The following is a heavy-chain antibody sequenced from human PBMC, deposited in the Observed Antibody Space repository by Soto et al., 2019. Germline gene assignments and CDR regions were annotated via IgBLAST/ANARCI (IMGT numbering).Heavy chain of an antibody. CDR1: GGSISSYY. CDR3: ARSQAGYSSSWYNWFDP. J-gene: IGHJ5*02. V-gene: IGHV4-59*08. D-gene: IGHD6-13*01. Sequence: SETLSLTCTVSGGSISSYYWSWIRQPPGKGLEWIGYIYYSGSTNYNPSLKSRVTISVDTSKNQFSLKLSSVTAADTAVYYCARSQAGYSSSWYNWFDPWGQGTLVTVSS. CDR2: IYYSGST.